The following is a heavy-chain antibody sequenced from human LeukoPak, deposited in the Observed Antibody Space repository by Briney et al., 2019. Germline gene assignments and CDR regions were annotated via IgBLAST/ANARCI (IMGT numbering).Heavy chain of an antibody. Sequence: PGGSLRLSCAASGFTFSSYEMNWVRQAPGKGLEWVSYISSSGSTIYYADSVKGRFTISRDNAKNSLYLQMNSLRAEDTAVYYCARARKDSSGQQYWGQGTLVTVSS. D-gene: IGHD3-22*01. V-gene: IGHV3-48*03. J-gene: IGHJ4*02. CDR1: GFTFSSYE. CDR2: ISSSGSTI. CDR3: ARARKDSSGQQY.